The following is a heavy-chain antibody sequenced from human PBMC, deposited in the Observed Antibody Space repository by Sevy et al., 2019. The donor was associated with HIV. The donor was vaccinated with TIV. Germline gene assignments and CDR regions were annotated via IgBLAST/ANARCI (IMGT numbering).Heavy chain of an antibody. CDR2: IYYGGST. D-gene: IGHD3-22*01. CDR1: GGSISSSGYY. CDR3: ARVSMIVVVITDDWWYYFDY. J-gene: IGHJ4*02. Sequence: SETLSLTCTVSGGSISSSGYYWGWIRQPPGKGLEWIGSIYYGGSTYYNPSLKSRIPISVDTSKNHFSLKLSSVTAADTAVYYCARVSMIVVVITDDWWYYFDYWGQGTLVTVSS. V-gene: IGHV4-39*02.